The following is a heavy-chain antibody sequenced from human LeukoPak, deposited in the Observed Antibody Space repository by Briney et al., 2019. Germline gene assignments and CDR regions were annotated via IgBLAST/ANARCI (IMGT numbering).Heavy chain of an antibody. Sequence: SETLSLTCTVSGGSISNYYWSWIQQPPGKGLEWIGYIYSNGTTNYNPSLKSRVTISVETSKNQFSLKLTSVTSADTAVYYCARKVESKWFDPWGQGTLVTVPS. D-gene: IGHD1-1*01. CDR2: IYSNGTT. CDR1: GGSISNYY. J-gene: IGHJ5*02. CDR3: ARKVESKWFDP. V-gene: IGHV4-59*01.